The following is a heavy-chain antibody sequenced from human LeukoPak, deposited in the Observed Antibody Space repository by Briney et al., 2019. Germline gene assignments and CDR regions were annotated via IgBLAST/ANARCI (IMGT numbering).Heavy chain of an antibody. CDR3: AKAGFGGAQLWGYMDV. D-gene: IGHD5-18*01. CDR1: GFTFSSYA. Sequence: GGSLRLSCAASGFTFSSYAMHWVRQAPGKGLEWVAVISYDGSNKYYADSVKGRFTISRDNSKNTLYLQMNSLRAEDTAVYYCAKAGFGGAQLWGYMDVWGKGTTVTISS. V-gene: IGHV3-30*04. J-gene: IGHJ6*03. CDR2: ISYDGSNK.